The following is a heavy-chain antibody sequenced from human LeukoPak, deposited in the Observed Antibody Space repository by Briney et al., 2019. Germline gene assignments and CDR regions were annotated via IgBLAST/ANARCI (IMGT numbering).Heavy chain of an antibody. V-gene: IGHV4-34*01. CDR2: INHSGST. Sequence: PSETLSLTCAVYGGSFSGYYWSWIRQPPGKGLEWIGEINHSGSTNHNPSLKSRVTISVDTSKNQFSLKLSSVTAADTAVYYCARRIAAAPRTKAFDIWGQGTMVTVSS. J-gene: IGHJ3*02. CDR1: GGSFSGYY. CDR3: ARRIAAAPRTKAFDI. D-gene: IGHD6-13*01.